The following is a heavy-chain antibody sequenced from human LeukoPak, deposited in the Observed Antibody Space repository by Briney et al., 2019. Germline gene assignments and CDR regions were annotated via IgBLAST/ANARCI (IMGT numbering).Heavy chain of an antibody. D-gene: IGHD6-13*01. CDR2: ISWNSGSI. V-gene: IGHV3-9*01. J-gene: IGHJ5*02. CDR1: GFTFDDYA. Sequence: GGSLRLSCAASGFTFDDYAMHWVRQAPGKGLEWVSGISWNSGSIGYADSVKGRFTISRDNAKNSLYLQMNSLRAEDTALYYCAKDPYSSSWGDVEGSNWFDPWGQGTLVTVSS. CDR3: AKDPYSSSWGDVEGSNWFDP.